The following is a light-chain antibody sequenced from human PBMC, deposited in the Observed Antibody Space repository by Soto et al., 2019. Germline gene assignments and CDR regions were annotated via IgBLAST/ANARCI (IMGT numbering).Light chain of an antibody. J-gene: IGLJ2*01. CDR1: SSNIGAGYD. CDR2: GNS. Sequence: QSVLTQPPSVSGAPGQRVTISCTGSSSNIGAGYDVHWYQQLPGTAPKLLIYGNSNRPSGVPDRFSGSKSGTSASLAITGLRAEDEADYYCQPYDSSLSGVVFGGGTKLTVL. V-gene: IGLV1-40*01. CDR3: QPYDSSLSGVV.